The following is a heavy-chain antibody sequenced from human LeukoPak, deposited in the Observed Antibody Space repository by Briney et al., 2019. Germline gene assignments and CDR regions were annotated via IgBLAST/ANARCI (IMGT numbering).Heavy chain of an antibody. CDR1: GVSISTYY. D-gene: IGHD6-19*01. CDR3: ARDQGYSSGWYGY. CDR2: IYYSGST. V-gene: IGHV4-39*07. Sequence: SETLSLTCTVSGVSISTYYWSWIRQPTGKGLEWIGSIYYSGSTYYNPSLKSRVTISVDTSKNQFSLKLSSVTAADTAVYYCARDQGYSSGWYGYWGQGTLVTVSP. J-gene: IGHJ4*02.